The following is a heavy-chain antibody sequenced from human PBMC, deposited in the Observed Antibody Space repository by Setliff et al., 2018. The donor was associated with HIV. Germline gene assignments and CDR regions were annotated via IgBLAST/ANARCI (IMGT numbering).Heavy chain of an antibody. CDR1: TFPFSNYD. J-gene: IGHJ5*02. D-gene: IGHD2-2*01. CDR2: VSFEGGNK. V-gene: IGHV3-30-3*01. CDR3: ARCSTASAHSVSWFDP. Sequence: GGSLRLSCAASTFPFSNYDIQWVRQAPGKGLEWVAFVSFEGGNKYYADSVKGRFTISRDNSKNTLYLQMNSLRAEDTAVYYCARCSTASAHSVSWFDPWGQGTLVTVSS.